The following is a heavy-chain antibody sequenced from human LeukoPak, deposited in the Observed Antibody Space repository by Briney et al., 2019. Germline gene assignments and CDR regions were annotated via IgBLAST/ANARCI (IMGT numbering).Heavy chain of an antibody. CDR2: IYPGDSDT. J-gene: IGHJ4*02. D-gene: IGHD5-18*01. Sequence: GASLKISFKGSGYRFTSYWIGWVRPMPGKGLGWMGIIYPGDSDTRYSPSFQGQVTISADKSISTAYLQWSSLKASDTAMYYCASWHSYGYYFDYWGQGTLVTVSS. CDR1: GYRFTSYW. V-gene: IGHV5-51*01. CDR3: ASWHSYGYYFDY.